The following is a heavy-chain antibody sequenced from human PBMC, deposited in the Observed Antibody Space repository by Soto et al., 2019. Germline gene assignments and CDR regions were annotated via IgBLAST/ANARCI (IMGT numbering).Heavy chain of an antibody. J-gene: IGHJ4*02. CDR1: GGSVSSGSYY. CDR2: IYYSGST. V-gene: IGHV4-61*01. Sequence: SETLSLTCTVSGGSVSSGSYYWSWIRQPPGKGLEWIGYIYYSGSTNYNPSLKSRVTISVDTSKNQFSLKLSSVTAADTAVYYCARLKIAAAASFDYWGQGTLVTVSS. D-gene: IGHD6-13*01. CDR3: ARLKIAAAASFDY.